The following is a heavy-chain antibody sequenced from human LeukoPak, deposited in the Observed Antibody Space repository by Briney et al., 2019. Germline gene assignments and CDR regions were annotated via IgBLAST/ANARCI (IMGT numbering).Heavy chain of an antibody. D-gene: IGHD3-16*02. V-gene: IGHV1-24*01. Sequence: GASVKVSCKVSGYTLTELSMHWVRQAPGKGLEWMGGFDPEDGETIYAQKFQGRVTMTEDTSTDTAYMELSSLRSEDTAVYYCATASGNDYVWGSYRPRASYYYYYMDVWGKGTTVTISS. CDR1: GYTLTELS. J-gene: IGHJ6*03. CDR3: ATASGNDYVWGSYRPRASYYYYYMDV. CDR2: FDPEDGET.